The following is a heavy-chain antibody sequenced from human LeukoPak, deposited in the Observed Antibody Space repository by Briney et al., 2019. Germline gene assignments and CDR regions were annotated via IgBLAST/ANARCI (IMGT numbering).Heavy chain of an antibody. CDR3: AKDPVIGIAVAGAFDY. CDR1: GFTFSSYV. Sequence: GGSLRLSCVASGFTFSSYVMYWVRQAPGKGLEWVAVISYDGSNKYYADSVKGRFTISRDNSKNTLYLQMNSLRAEDTAVYYCAKDPVIGIAVAGAFDYWGQGTLVTVSS. D-gene: IGHD6-19*01. J-gene: IGHJ4*02. CDR2: ISYDGSNK. V-gene: IGHV3-30*18.